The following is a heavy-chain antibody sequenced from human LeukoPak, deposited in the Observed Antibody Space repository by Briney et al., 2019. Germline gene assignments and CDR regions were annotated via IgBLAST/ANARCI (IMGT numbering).Heavy chain of an antibody. CDR1: GGSISSHY. CDR2: VLDNVRT. J-gene: IGHJ4*02. CDR3: ATIKRGNIFGFFDF. V-gene: IGHV4-59*11. D-gene: IGHD5-18*01. Sequence: SETLSLTCTVSGGSISSHYWSWVRQPPGKGLEWIGYVLDNVRTKDNPSLDSRFTLSADTSKNQFSLRLTSVTAADTAVYYCATIKRGNIFGFFDFWGQGVLVTVSS.